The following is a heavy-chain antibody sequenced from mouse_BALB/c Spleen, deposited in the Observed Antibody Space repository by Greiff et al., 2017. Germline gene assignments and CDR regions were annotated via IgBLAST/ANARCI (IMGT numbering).Heavy chain of an antibody. D-gene: IGHD2-1*01. J-gene: IGHJ4*01. V-gene: IGHV2-9*02. CDR1: GFSLTSYG. CDR2: IWAGGST. CDR3: ARGLYGNYPYAMDY. Sequence: QVQLKQSGPGLVAPSQSLSITCTVSGFSLTSYGVHWVRQPPGKGLEWLGVIWAGGSTNYNSALMSRLSISKDNSKSQVFLKMNSLQTDDTAMYYCARGLYGNYPYAMDYWGQGTSVTVSS.